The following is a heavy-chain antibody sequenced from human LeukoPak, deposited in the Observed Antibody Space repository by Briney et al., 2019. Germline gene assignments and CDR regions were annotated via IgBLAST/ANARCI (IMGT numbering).Heavy chain of an antibody. CDR3: ARVVVSAFDY. J-gene: IGHJ4*02. D-gene: IGHD3-16*02. CDR2: ISYDGSNK. CDR1: GFTFSSYA. Sequence: ARSLRLSCAASGFTFSSYAMHWVRQAPGKGLEWVAVISYDGSNKYYADSVKGRFTISRDNSKNTLYLQMNSLRAQDTAVYYCARVVVSAFDYWGQGTLVSVSS. V-gene: IGHV3-30*04.